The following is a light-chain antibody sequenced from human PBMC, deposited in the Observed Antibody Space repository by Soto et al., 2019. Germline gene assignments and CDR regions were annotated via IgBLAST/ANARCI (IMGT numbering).Light chain of an antibody. CDR2: DTS. CDR1: QFVSRR. J-gene: IGKJ1*01. V-gene: IGKV3-15*01. Sequence: EIEMTQSPATLSLAPGERVTLSCRASQFVSRRLAWYQQRLGQVPRLLIYDTSTRAPGISARFSGSGSGTEFTLTISSLQSEDFAVYYCQEYIHWPPGMFGPGTTVDIK. CDR3: QEYIHWPPGM.